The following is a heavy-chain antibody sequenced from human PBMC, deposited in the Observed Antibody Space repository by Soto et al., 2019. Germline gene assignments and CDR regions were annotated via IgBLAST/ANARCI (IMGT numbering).Heavy chain of an antibody. CDR1: GFIFDYFF. CDR3: AKNQGVELVPLATVDWFDP. Sequence: GGSLRLSRAASGFIFDYFFMSWVRQAPGKGLEWISSISGSGFKKYYADSVKGRFTISRDNSKSTVYLELNNLSAEDTAVYHCAKNQGVELVPLATVDWFDPWGQGSVVTVSS. D-gene: IGHD1-26*01. CDR2: ISGSGFKK. J-gene: IGHJ5*02. V-gene: IGHV3-23*01.